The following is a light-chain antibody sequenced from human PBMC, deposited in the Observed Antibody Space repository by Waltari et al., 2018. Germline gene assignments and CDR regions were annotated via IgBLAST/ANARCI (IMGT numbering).Light chain of an antibody. Sequence: EVVLTQSPATLSLSPGERANLSCRASHSISKFLAWYQQRPGQAPRLLIYDASDRPPGIPARFSGSGSGTDFTLTISSLEPEDFAVYYCQQRTDWLWTFGQGTKVEIK. CDR3: QQRTDWLWT. J-gene: IGKJ1*01. V-gene: IGKV3-11*01. CDR1: HSISKF. CDR2: DAS.